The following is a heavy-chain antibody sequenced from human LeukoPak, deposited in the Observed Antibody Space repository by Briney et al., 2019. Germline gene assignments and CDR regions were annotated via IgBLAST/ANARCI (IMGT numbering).Heavy chain of an antibody. CDR1: GYRFTNYW. CDR3: TRQGVYYSDSSGFYY. CDR2: IYPGDSDT. V-gene: IGHV5-51*01. Sequence: GESLQISCKGSGYRFTNYWIGWVRQLPGKGLELLGSIYPGDSDTRYSPSFQGQVTISADKSITTAYLQWSNLKASDTAIYYCTRQGVYYSDSSGFYYWGPGTLVTVSS. J-gene: IGHJ4*02. D-gene: IGHD3-22*01.